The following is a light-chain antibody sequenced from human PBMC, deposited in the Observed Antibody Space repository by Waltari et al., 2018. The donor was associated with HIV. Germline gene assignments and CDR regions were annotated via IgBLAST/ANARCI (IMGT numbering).Light chain of an antibody. CDR2: EVS. CDR3: ASFTTNRILV. Sequence: QSALTQPASVSGSPGQSITISCTGTSSDVGAYMYVSWYQQHADKAPKLIIFEVSNRPAVISNRFSGSKSGNTASLTISGLQTEDEADYYCASFTTNRILVFGGGTKVTVL. CDR1: SSDVGAYMY. J-gene: IGLJ2*01. V-gene: IGLV2-14*01.